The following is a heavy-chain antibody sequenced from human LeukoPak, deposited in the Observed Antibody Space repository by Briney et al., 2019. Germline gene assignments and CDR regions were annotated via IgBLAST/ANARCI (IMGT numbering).Heavy chain of an antibody. Sequence: ASVKVSCKASGYTFTTYDINWVRQATGQGLEWMGWMNPNSGNTGYTQKFQGRVTMTRNTSISTAYMELSSLKSEDTAVYYCARGRGSGHKENWFDPWGQGTLVTVSS. CDR3: ARGRGSGHKENWFDP. J-gene: IGHJ5*02. CDR1: GYTFTTYD. V-gene: IGHV1-8*01. CDR2: MNPNSGNT. D-gene: IGHD6-19*01.